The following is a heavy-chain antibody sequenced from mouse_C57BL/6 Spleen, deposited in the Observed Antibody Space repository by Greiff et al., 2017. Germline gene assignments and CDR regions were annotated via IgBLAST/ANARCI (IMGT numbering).Heavy chain of an antibody. V-gene: IGHV1-52*01. J-gene: IGHJ4*01. D-gene: IGHD2-2*01. Sequence: QVQLKQPGAELVRPGSSVKLSCKASGYTFTSYWMHWVKQRPIQGLEWIGNIDPSDSETHYNQKFKDKATLTVDKSSSTAYMQLSRLTSEDSAVYYCARSHGYYYAMDYWGQGTSVTVSS. CDR2: IDPSDSET. CDR3: ARSHGYYYAMDY. CDR1: GYTFTSYW.